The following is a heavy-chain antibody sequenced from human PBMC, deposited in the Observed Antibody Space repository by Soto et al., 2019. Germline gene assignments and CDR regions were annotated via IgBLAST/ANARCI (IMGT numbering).Heavy chain of an antibody. J-gene: IGHJ6*03. CDR2: INAGNGNT. V-gene: IGHV1-3*01. CDR1: GYTFTSYA. D-gene: IGHD3-10*01. CDR3: ARDDPGNYYYYMDV. Sequence: ASVKVSCKASGYTFTSYAMHWVRQAPGQRLEWMGWINAGNGNTKYSQKFQGRVTITRDTSASTAYMELSSLRSEDTAVYYCARDDPGNYYYYMDVWGKGTTVTVS.